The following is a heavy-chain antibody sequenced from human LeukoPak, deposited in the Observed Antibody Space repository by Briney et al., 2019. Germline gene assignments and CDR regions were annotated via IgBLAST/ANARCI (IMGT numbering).Heavy chain of an antibody. J-gene: IGHJ5*02. Sequence: PGGSLRLSCAASGFTFGGFWMSWVRQPPGKGLEWVANIKQDGSQQFYVDSVRGRFTISRDNAKNSLFLQINTLRAEDSAIYYCARFRTSAWYVGDLWGQGTLVTVSS. CDR3: ARFRTSAWYVGDL. CDR2: IKQDGSQQ. CDR1: GFTFGGFW. D-gene: IGHD6-19*01. V-gene: IGHV3-7*01.